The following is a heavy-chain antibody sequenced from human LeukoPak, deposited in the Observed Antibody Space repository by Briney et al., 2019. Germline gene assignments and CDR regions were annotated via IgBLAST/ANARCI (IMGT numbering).Heavy chain of an antibody. CDR3: ARVSYSGSYHWFDP. Sequence: SETLSLTCAVYGGSFSGYYWSWIRQPPGKGLEWIGEINHSGSTNYNPSLKSRVTISVDTSKNQFSLKLSSVTAADTAVYYCARVSYSGSYHWFDPWGQGTLVTVSS. V-gene: IGHV4-34*01. CDR2: INHSGST. J-gene: IGHJ5*02. D-gene: IGHD1-26*01. CDR1: GGSFSGYY.